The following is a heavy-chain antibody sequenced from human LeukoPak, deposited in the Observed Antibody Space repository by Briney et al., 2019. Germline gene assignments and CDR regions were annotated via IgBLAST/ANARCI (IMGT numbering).Heavy chain of an antibody. Sequence: SETLSLTCAVYGGSFGGYYWSWLRQPPGKGLEWIGEINHSGSTNYNPSLKSRVTISVDTSKNQFSLKLSSVTAADTAVYYCARGRGYDFWSGYSGHYFDYWGQGTLVTVSS. CDR1: GGSFGGYY. V-gene: IGHV4-34*01. CDR3: ARGRGYDFWSGYSGHYFDY. CDR2: INHSGST. J-gene: IGHJ4*02. D-gene: IGHD3-3*01.